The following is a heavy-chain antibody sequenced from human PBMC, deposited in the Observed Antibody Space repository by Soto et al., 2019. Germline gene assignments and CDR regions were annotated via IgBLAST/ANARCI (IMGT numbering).Heavy chain of an antibody. CDR2: ISWNSDTI. Sequence: GGSLRLSCAASGFTFDDYAMHWVRQAPGKGLEWVTGISWNSDTIGYADSVKGRFTISRDNAKNSLYLQMNSLRAKDTAFYYCARDVWSRASGPPDSWGQGTLVTVSS. D-gene: IGHD3-10*01. CDR1: GFTFDDYA. J-gene: IGHJ4*02. V-gene: IGHV3-9*01. CDR3: ARDVWSRASGPPDS.